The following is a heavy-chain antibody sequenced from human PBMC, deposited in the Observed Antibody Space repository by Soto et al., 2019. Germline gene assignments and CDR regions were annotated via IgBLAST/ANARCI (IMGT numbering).Heavy chain of an antibody. CDR1: GGSISSYY. J-gene: IGHJ4*02. CDR2: IYYSGSP. Sequence: QVQLQESGPGLVKPSETLSLTCTVSGGSISSYYWSWIRQPPGKGLEWIGYIYYSGSPNYNPSLTRRVTISVDTSKNQFSLTLSSVTAADTAVYYCARRYGASFDYWGQGTLVTVSS. D-gene: IGHD4-17*01. CDR3: ARRYGASFDY. V-gene: IGHV4-59*01.